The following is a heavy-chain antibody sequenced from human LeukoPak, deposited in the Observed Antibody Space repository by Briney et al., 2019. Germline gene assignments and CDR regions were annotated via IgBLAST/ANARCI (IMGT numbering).Heavy chain of an antibody. J-gene: IGHJ4*02. CDR3: ARISIAAAGDFDF. D-gene: IGHD6-13*01. CDR1: GFTFSSHW. CDR2: IKQDGTAT. Sequence: GGSLRLSCAASGFTFSSHWMRWVRQAPGKGLEWVANIKQDGTATYYVDSVKGRFTISRDNAKSSLYLQMNSLRAEDTAVYYCARISIAAAGDFDFWGQGTLVTVSS. V-gene: IGHV3-7*05.